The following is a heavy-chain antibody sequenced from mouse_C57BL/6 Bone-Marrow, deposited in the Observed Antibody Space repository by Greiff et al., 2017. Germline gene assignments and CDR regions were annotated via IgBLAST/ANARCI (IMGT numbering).Heavy chain of an antibody. CDR3: AKYYDYDWYFDV. Sequence: VQLQQSGAELVRPGTSVKMSCKASGYTFTNYWIGWAKQRPGHGLEWIGDIYPGGGYTNYNEKFKGKATLTAAKSSSTAYMQFSSLTSEDSAIYYCAKYYDYDWYFDVWGTGTTVTVSS. D-gene: IGHD2-4*01. V-gene: IGHV1-63*01. CDR2: IYPGGGYT. J-gene: IGHJ1*03. CDR1: GYTFTNYW.